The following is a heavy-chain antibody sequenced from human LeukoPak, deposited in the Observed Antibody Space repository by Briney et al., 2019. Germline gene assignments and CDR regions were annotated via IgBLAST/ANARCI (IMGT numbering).Heavy chain of an antibody. CDR1: GGSINSYY. Sequence: SETLSLTCTVSGGSINSYYWSWIRQPAGKGLEWIGYIYYSGSTNYNPSLKSRVTISVDTSKNQFSLKLRSVTAADTAVYYCASGSRSLVPDAIGGYYFDYWGQGTLLTVSS. CDR2: IYYSGST. V-gene: IGHV4-59*01. D-gene: IGHD2-2*01. J-gene: IGHJ4*02. CDR3: ASGSRSLVPDAIGGYYFDY.